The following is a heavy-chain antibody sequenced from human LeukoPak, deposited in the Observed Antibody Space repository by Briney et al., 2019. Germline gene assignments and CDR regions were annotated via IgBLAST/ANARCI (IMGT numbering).Heavy chain of an antibody. J-gene: IGHJ4*02. V-gene: IGHV3-73*01. D-gene: IGHD1-26*01. Sequence: GGSLRLSCAASGFSFSGSAMHWVRQASGKGLEWVGRIRSKPNSYATAYAEWVKGRFTISRDDSKNTAYLQMNSLKTEDTAVYYCASDSGSYTYYFNYWGQGTLVTVSS. CDR1: GFSFSGSA. CDR3: ASDSGSYTYYFNY. CDR2: IRSKPNSYAT.